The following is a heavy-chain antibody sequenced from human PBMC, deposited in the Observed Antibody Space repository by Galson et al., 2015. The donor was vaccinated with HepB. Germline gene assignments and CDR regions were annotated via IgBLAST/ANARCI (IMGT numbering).Heavy chain of an antibody. CDR1: GFTFSSYS. D-gene: IGHD3-9*01. Sequence: SLRLSCAASGFTFSSYSMNWVRQAPGKGLEWVSYISSSSSTIYYADSVKGRFTISRDNAKNSLYLQMNSLRAEDTAVYYCARDATYYDILTGYRWFDPWGQGTLVTVSS. V-gene: IGHV3-48*01. CDR3: ARDATYYDILTGYRWFDP. J-gene: IGHJ5*02. CDR2: ISSSSSTI.